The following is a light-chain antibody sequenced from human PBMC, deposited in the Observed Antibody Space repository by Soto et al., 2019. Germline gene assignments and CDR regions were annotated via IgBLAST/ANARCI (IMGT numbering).Light chain of an antibody. Sequence: QSVLTQPPSVSGAPGQRVTISCTGNSSNIGAGYDVSWYQQLPGTAPKFLIYGNTDRPSGVPDRFSGSKSGTSASLAITGLQAEDEADYYCQSYDSSLSGYVFGTGTKLTVL. CDR2: GNT. V-gene: IGLV1-40*01. CDR3: QSYDSSLSGYV. CDR1: SSNIGAGYD. J-gene: IGLJ1*01.